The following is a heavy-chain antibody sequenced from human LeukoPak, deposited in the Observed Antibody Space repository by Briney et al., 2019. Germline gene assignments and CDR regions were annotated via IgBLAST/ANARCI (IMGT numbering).Heavy chain of an antibody. CDR2: IYPGDSDT. D-gene: IGHD2-21*02. CDR3: ARADDYCGGDCYSSWFDP. V-gene: IGHV5-51*01. Sequence: GESLKISCKGSGYSFTSYWIGWVRQMPGKGLEWMGIIYPGDSDTRHSPSFQGQVTISADKSISTAYLQWSSLKASDTAMYYCARADDYCGGDCYSSWFDPWGQGTLVTVSS. CDR1: GYSFTSYW. J-gene: IGHJ5*02.